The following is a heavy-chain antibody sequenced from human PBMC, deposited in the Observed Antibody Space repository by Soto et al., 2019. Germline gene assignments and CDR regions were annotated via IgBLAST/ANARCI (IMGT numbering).Heavy chain of an antibody. CDR2: ISYNGSNK. D-gene: IGHD3-16*01. CDR1: CFTFSSYA. CDR3: AKGADWLDP. J-gene: IGHJ5*02. Sequence: GGSVRLSRAASCFTFSSYAIHLLSQAPGKGLGWVAVISYNGSNKYYADSVKGRLTISRDNAKNSLYLDMNSLRAEDTAVYYYAKGADWLDPWAQGSLVTVSS. V-gene: IGHV3-30-3*01.